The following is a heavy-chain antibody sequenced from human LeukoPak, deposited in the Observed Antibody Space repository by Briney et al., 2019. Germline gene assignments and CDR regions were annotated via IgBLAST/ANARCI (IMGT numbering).Heavy chain of an antibody. Sequence: ASVKVSCKASGYTFINHAIHWVRQAPGQRLEWMGWINIGNSNTKCSQNFQGRITITRDTSATTAYMDLSGLRSEDTAVYYCARRWGRSFDYWGQGTLVTVSS. J-gene: IGHJ4*02. CDR1: GYTFINHA. D-gene: IGHD3-16*01. CDR3: ARRWGRSFDY. V-gene: IGHV1-3*04. CDR2: INIGNSNT.